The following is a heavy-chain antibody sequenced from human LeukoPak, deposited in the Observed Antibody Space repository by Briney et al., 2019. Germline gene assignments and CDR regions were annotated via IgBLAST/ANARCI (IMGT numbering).Heavy chain of an antibody. CDR3: AREDILTGYWFDP. D-gene: IGHD3-9*01. J-gene: IGHJ5*02. CDR1: GYTSTSYG. Sequence: ASVKVSCKASGYTSTSYGISWVRQAPGQGLEWMGWVSAYNDNTNYAQKLQGRVTMTTDTSTSTAYMELRSLRSDDTAVYYCAREDILTGYWFDPWGQGTLVTVSS. CDR2: VSAYNDNT. V-gene: IGHV1-18*01.